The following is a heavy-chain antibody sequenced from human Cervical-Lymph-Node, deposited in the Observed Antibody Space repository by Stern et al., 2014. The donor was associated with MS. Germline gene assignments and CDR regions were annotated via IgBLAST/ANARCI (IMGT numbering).Heavy chain of an antibody. Sequence: QVQLVESGSELKQPGAAVKLSCKTSGYTFTNFAINWVRQAPGQGLEWMGWINTNTGSPTYTHGFTGRFVFSLDTSVTTTYLQINSLKTEDTAVYYCARDGGSAYCGDDCFDHWGQGTLVTVSP. D-gene: IGHD2-21*01. CDR3: ARDGGSAYCGDDCFDH. V-gene: IGHV7-4-1*02. CDR2: INTNTGSP. J-gene: IGHJ4*02. CDR1: GYTFTNFA.